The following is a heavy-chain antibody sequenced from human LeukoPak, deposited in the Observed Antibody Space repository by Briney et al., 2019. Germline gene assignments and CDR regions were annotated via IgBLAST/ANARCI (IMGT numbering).Heavy chain of an antibody. CDR1: GDSVSSNSAA. CDR2: TYYRSKWYS. V-gene: IGHV6-1*01. D-gene: IGHD1-26*01. CDR3: AKRGKWGGDAFDI. J-gene: IGHJ3*02. Sequence: QTLSLTCAISGDSVSSNSAAWNWIRQSPSRGLEWLGRTYYRSKWYSDYAVSVKSRITINPDTSNNRFSLQLNSVTPEDTAVYYCAKRGKWGGDAFDIWGQGTMVTVSS.